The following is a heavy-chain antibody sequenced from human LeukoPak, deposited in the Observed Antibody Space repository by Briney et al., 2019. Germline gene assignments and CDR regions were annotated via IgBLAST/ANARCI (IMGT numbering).Heavy chain of an antibody. CDR2: IYYSEST. V-gene: IGHV4-39*01. D-gene: IGHD3-3*01. CDR3: ARPYDFWSGYIDG. J-gene: IGHJ4*02. CDR1: GDSISSSSYY. Sequence: SETLSLTCAVSGDSISSSSYYWGWIRQPPGKGLEWIWSIYYSESTYYNPSLKSRVTISVDTSKNQFSLKLSSVTAADTAVYYCARPYDFWSGYIDGWGQGTPVTVSS.